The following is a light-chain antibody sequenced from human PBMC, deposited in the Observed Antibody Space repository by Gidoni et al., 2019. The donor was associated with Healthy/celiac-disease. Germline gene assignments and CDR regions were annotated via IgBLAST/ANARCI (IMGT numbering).Light chain of an antibody. J-gene: IGLJ3*02. V-gene: IGLV5-45*03. CDR3: MIWHSSARV. CDR2: YKSDSDK. Sequence: QAVLTQPSSLSASPGASASLTCTLRGGINVGTYRIYWYQQKPGSPTQYPLRYKSDSDKQQGSGVPSRFSGSKDVSANAGILLISGLQSEDEADYYCMIWHSSARVFGGGTKLTVL. CDR1: GGINVGTYR.